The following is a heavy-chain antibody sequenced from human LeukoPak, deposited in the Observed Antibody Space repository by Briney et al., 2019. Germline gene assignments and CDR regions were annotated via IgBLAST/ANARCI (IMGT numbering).Heavy chain of an antibody. CDR3: AKDSHVVPANWFDP. J-gene: IGHJ5*02. CDR2: ISSSSSYI. Sequence: GGSLRLSCAASGFTFSSYSMNWVRQAPGKGLEWVSSISSSSSYIYYADSVKGRFTISRDNARNSLYLQMNSLRVEDTAVYYCAKDSHVVPANWFDPWGQGTLVTVSS. V-gene: IGHV3-21*04. D-gene: IGHD2-2*01. CDR1: GFTFSSYS.